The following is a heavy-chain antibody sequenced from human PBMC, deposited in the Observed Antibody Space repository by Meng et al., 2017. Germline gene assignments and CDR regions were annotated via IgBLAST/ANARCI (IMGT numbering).Heavy chain of an antibody. CDR1: GFSLSTSGMC. J-gene: IGHJ6*02. CDR2: IDGDADK. V-gene: IGHV2-70*20. CDR3: ARVPYYYLGMDV. Sequence: SGPTLAKPTQTLTLPCTFSGFSLSTSGMCVSWVRQPPGMALEWLALIDGDADKYYSTSLKTRLTISKDTSKNQVVLTMTNMDHVDTASYYCARVPYYYLGMDVWGQGTTVTVSS.